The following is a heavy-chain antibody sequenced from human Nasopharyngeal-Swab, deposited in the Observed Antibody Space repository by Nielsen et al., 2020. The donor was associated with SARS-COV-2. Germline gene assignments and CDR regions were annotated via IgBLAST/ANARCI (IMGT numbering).Heavy chain of an antibody. J-gene: IGHJ4*02. Sequence: WVRQAPGQGLEWMGGIIPIFGTANYAQKFQGRVTITADESTSTAYMELSSLRSEDTAVHYGARQNHLTGNDDYWGQGTPVTVSS. D-gene: IGHD1-14*01. CDR2: IIPIFGTA. CDR3: ARQNHLTGNDDY. V-gene: IGHV1-69*01.